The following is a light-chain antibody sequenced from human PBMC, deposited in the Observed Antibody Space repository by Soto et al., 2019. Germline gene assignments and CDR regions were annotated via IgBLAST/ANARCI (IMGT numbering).Light chain of an antibody. CDR1: QSIGKY. CDR3: QQRMSWPLT. V-gene: IGKV3-11*01. Sequence: EIVLTQSPATLSLSPGERATLSCRASQSIGKYLAWYQHIPGQVPRLLIYDVSDRATGIPARFSGSGSGTDFTLTISSLEPEDFAVYYCQQRMSWPLTFGGGTKVESK. J-gene: IGKJ4*01. CDR2: DVS.